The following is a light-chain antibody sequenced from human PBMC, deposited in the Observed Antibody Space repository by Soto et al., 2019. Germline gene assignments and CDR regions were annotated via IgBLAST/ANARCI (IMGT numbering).Light chain of an antibody. Sequence: QSMLTHPASLSGSPGQSITISCTGTSSDVGGYNYVSWYQQHPGKAPKLMIYEVSNRPSGVSNRFSGSKSGNTASLTISGLQAEDEADYYCSSYTSSSTLENVFGTGTKVTVL. CDR2: EVS. CDR1: SSDVGGYNY. CDR3: SSYTSSSTLENV. V-gene: IGLV2-14*01. J-gene: IGLJ1*01.